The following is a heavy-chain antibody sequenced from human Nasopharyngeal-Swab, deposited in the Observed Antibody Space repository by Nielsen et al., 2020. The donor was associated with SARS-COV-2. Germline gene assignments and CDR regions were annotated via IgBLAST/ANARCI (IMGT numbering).Heavy chain of an antibody. CDR2: INHSGST. Sequence: WIRQPPGKGLEWIGEINHSGSTNYNPSLKSRVTISVDTSKNQFSLKLSSVTAADTAVYYCARGEGITGTTPGAFDIWGQGTVVTVSS. J-gene: IGHJ3*02. CDR3: ARGEGITGTTPGAFDI. D-gene: IGHD1-7*01. V-gene: IGHV4-34*01.